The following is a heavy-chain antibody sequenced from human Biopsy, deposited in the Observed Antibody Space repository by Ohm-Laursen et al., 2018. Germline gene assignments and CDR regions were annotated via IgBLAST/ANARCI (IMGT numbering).Heavy chain of an antibody. Sequence: ALVKVSCKTSGYTYSDYGVSWVRQAPGQGLEWMGWISGLNGIKTSASKFQGRLTMTTDRSASTAYMELRGLRSDDTAVYYCTRDLQARAETFDSWGQGTLVIVSS. J-gene: IGHJ5*01. CDR2: ISGLNGIK. CDR3: TRDLQARAETFDS. V-gene: IGHV1-18*01. CDR1: GYTYSDYG. D-gene: IGHD4-11*01.